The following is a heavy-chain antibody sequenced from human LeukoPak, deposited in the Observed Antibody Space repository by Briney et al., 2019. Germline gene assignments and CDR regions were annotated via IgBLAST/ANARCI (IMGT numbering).Heavy chain of an antibody. CDR1: GFTFSSYA. CDR3: ARDPVTTWGYFDY. V-gene: IGHV3-23*01. CDR2: ISGSGGST. Sequence: GGSLRLSCAASGFTFSSYAMSWVRQAPGEGLEWVSAISGSGGSTYYADSVKGRFTISRDKAKNTVYLQVNSLRSEDTAVYYCARDPVTTWGYFDYWGQGTLVTVSS. J-gene: IGHJ4*02. D-gene: IGHD4-17*01.